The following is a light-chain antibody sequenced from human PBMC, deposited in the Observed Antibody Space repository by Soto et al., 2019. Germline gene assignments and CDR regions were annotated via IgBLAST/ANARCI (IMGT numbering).Light chain of an antibody. Sequence: DIQMTQSPSTLSASVGDRVTITCRASQSIGTLLAWHQQEPGKAPKLLIYKASSLESGVPSRFNGSGSGTEFTLTISTLQPDDLATYYCQHYKRSPCTFGQGTKLELK. CDR3: QHYKRSPCT. CDR1: QSIGTL. CDR2: KAS. J-gene: IGKJ2*02. V-gene: IGKV1-5*03.